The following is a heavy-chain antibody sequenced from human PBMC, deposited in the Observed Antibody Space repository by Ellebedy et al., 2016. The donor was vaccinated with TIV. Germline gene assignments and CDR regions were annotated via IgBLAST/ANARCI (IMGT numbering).Heavy chain of an antibody. Sequence: GESLKISCAASGFNFSGSAMYWVRQASGKGLEWVGRIRSKTNNYATTYAASVKGRFTISRDDSENMVYMQMNSLKTEDTAVYYCRARDYGDFWGQGIPVTVSS. CDR2: IRSKTNNYAT. CDR3: RARDYGDF. V-gene: IGHV3-73*01. CDR1: GFNFSGSA. J-gene: IGHJ4*02.